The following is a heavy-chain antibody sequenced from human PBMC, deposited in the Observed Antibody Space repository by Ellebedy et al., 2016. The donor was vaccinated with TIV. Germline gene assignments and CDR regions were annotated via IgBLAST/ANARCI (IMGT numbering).Heavy chain of an antibody. CDR1: GGSISSYY. D-gene: IGHD1-1*01. CDR2: IYYSGST. J-gene: IGHJ6*03. Sequence: SETLSLTXTVSGGSISSYYWSWIRQPPGKGLEWIGYIYYSGSTNYNPSLKSRVTISVDTSKNQFSLKLSSVTAADTAVYYCARGNGRVGYYYYYMDVWGKGTTVTVSS. CDR3: ARGNGRVGYYYYYMDV. V-gene: IGHV4-59*01.